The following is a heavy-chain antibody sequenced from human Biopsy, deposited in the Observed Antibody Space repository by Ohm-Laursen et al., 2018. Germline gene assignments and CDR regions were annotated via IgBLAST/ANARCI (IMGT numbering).Heavy chain of an antibody. V-gene: IGHV1-2*02. D-gene: IGHD2-2*01. CDR2: INPKSGDT. J-gene: IGHJ2*01. CDR3: ARGRRHCSGTCSRWYFDL. CDR1: GYTFTASS. Sequence: ASVKVSCKSSGYTFTASSVHWLRQAPGQGLEWMGWINPKSGDTDYPQNFQGRVSMTRDTSISTAYMDLSRLRSDDTAVYYCARGRRHCSGTCSRWYFDLWGRGTLVTVSS.